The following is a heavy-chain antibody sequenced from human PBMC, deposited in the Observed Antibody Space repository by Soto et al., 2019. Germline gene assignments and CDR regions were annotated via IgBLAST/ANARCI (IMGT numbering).Heavy chain of an antibody. CDR3: AHMTGDLFSPPFGY. CDR2: IYWDDDK. J-gene: IGHJ4*02. D-gene: IGHD7-27*01. Sequence: SGPTLVNPTQTLTLTCTFSGFSLSTSGGGVGWIRQPPGKALEWLALIYWDDDKRYSPSLKSRLTITKDTSKNQVVLTMTNMDPVVSATYFCAHMTGDLFSPPFGYWGQGTLVTVSS. V-gene: IGHV2-5*02. CDR1: GFSLSTSGGG.